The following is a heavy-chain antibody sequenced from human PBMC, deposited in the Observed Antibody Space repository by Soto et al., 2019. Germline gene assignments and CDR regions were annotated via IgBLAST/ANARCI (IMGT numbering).Heavy chain of an antibody. CDR2: TYHSGGA. CDR1: GDSISSGGYS. CDR3: ARDSRSGYYFDN. V-gene: IGHV4-30-2*01. D-gene: IGHD3-22*01. Sequence: QLQLQESGSGLEKPSQTLSLICVVCGDSISSGGYSWNWIRQPPGKALEWIGHTYHSGGALYNPSLDRRVTISVDKAKNHFSLRLTSVTAADTAVYYCARDSRSGYYFDNWGQGTMVTVSS. J-gene: IGHJ4*02.